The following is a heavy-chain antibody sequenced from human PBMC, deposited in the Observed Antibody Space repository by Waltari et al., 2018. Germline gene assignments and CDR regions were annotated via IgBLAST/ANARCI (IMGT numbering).Heavy chain of an antibody. J-gene: IGHJ4*02. CDR2: IYPGDSDT. Sequence: DVLLVQSGAEVKKPGESLKISCEGSGYTFTSYWIAWVRQLPGKGLEYSGMIYPGDSDTRYGPSFQGQVTISAGKSLNTAYRQWSSLKASDTGLYYCARAVDGLSNPHHLDYWGQGTLVTVSS. D-gene: IGHD4-4*01. V-gene: IGHV5-51*03. CDR3: ARAVDGLSNPHHLDY. CDR1: GYTFTSYW.